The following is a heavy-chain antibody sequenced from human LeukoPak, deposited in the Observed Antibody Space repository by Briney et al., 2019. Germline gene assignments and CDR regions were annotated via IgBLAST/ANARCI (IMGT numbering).Heavy chain of an antibody. V-gene: IGHV4-4*02. Sequence: SETLSLTCAVSGGSISSNNWWGWVHQPPGKGLEWIGEIYHSGSPNYNPSLKSRVTISVDKSRNHFSLNLSSVTAADTAVYYCARVNINNWHSCDYWGQGTLVTVSS. CDR3: ARVNINNWHSCDY. CDR2: IYHSGSP. CDR1: GGSISSNNW. D-gene: IGHD1-1*01. J-gene: IGHJ4*02.